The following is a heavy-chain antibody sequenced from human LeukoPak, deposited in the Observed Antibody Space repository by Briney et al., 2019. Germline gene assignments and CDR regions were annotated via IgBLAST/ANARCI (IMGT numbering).Heavy chain of an antibody. D-gene: IGHD6-13*01. CDR1: GFTVSSNY. CDR3: ARGPPLIDDPDPLPVSYSSSYQTNWFDP. CDR2: IYSGGST. Sequence: GGSLRLSCAASGFTVSSNYMSWVRQAPGKGLEWVSVIYSGGSTYYADSVKGRFTISRDNSKNTLYLQMNSLRAEDTAVYYCARGPPLIDDPDPLPVSYSSSYQTNWFDPWGQGTLVTVSS. J-gene: IGHJ5*02. V-gene: IGHV3-66*01.